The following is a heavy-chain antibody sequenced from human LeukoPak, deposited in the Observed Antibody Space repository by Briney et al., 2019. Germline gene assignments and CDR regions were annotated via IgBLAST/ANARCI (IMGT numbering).Heavy chain of an antibody. J-gene: IGHJ4*02. CDR2: ISSSGSTI. D-gene: IGHD3-3*01. V-gene: IGHV3-48*03. CDR3: ARAGYDFWSGYFPSEFDY. Sequence: GGSLRLSCAASGFTFSSYEMNWVRQAPGKGLEWVSYISSSGSTIYYADSVKGRFTISRDNAKNSLYLQMNSLRAEDTAVYYCARAGYDFWSGYFPSEFDYWGQGTLVTVSS. CDR1: GFTFSSYE.